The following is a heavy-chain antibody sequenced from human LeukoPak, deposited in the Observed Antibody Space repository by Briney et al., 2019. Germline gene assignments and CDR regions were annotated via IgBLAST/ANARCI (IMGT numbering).Heavy chain of an antibody. V-gene: IGHV4-30-2*01. CDR1: GGSLSSGGYS. D-gene: IGHD3-10*01. CDR3: ARVSLTMVRGVIMGGYFDY. J-gene: IGHJ4*02. Sequence: SQTLSLTCAVSGGSLSSGGYSWSWFRQPPGKGLEWIGYIYHSGSTYYNPSLKSRVTISVDRSKNQFSLKLSSVTAADTAVYYCARVSLTMVRGVIMGGYFDYWGQGTLVTVSS. CDR2: IYHSGST.